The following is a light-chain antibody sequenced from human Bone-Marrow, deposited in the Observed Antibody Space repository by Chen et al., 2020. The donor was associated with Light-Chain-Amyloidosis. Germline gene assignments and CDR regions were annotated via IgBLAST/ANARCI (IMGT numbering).Light chain of an antibody. CDR1: QTISSNY. V-gene: IGKV3-20*01. J-gene: IGKJ4*01. CDR3: QQYGTSPLT. CDR2: GSS. Sequence: EIVLTQSPGTLSLSPGEGANLSCRASQTISSNYLTWYQQKFGQAPRLLIYGSSSRATGIPDRCTGSGSGTDFTHTIDRLEPDDFAMYYCQQYGTSPLTFGGGTKVEIK.